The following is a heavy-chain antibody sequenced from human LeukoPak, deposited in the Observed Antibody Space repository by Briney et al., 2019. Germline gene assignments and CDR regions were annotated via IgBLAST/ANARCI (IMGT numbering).Heavy chain of an antibody. D-gene: IGHD4-17*01. CDR3: ARERYGRDAFDI. V-gene: IGHV3-7*03. CDR1: GFTFRRHW. CDR2: IKQDATDK. Sequence: PGGSLGLSCAASGFTFRRHWMSWVRQAPGKGLEWVANIKQDATDKYYVDSVKGRFTISRDNAKNLLHLQMNSLRAEDTAVYYCARERYGRDAFDIWGQGTMVTVSS. J-gene: IGHJ3*02.